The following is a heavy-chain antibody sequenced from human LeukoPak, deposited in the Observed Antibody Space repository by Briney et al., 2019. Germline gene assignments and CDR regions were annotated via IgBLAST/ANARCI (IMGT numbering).Heavy chain of an antibody. CDR2: TYYRSKWYN. J-gene: IGHJ4*02. CDR1: GDSVSSNSAA. D-gene: IGHD3-3*01. CDR3: ARVQAEDLGFGVVIIPSFDY. V-gene: IGHV6-1*01. Sequence: SQTLSLTCAISGDSVSSNSAAWNWIRQSPSRGLEWLGRTYYRSKWYNDYAVSVKSRITINPDTSKNQFSLQLNSVTPEDTAVYYCARVQAEDLGFGVVIIPSFDYWGQGTLVTVSS.